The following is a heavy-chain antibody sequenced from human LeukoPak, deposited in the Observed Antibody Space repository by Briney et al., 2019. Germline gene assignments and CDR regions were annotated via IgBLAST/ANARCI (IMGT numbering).Heavy chain of an antibody. CDR1: GFTFDDYA. Sequence: GGSLRLSCAASGFTFDDYAMHWVRQAPGKGLEWVSGISWNSGSIVYADSVKGRFTISRDNAKNSLYLQMNSLRAEDTALYYCAKDMGRYYDSSGYYALDYWGQGTLVTVSS. CDR3: AKDMGRYYDSSGYYALDY. J-gene: IGHJ4*02. V-gene: IGHV3-9*01. CDR2: ISWNSGSI. D-gene: IGHD3-22*01.